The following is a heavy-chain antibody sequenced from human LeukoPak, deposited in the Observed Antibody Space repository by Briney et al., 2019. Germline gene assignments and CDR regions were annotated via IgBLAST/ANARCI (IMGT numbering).Heavy chain of an antibody. CDR2: ISSSSSTI. J-gene: IGHJ4*02. V-gene: IGHV3-48*01. CDR1: GFTFSSYS. Sequence: GGSLRLSCAASGFTFSSYSMNWVRQAPGKGLEWVSYISSSSSTIYYADTVKGRFTISIDNAKSSLYLQMNSLRAEDPAVYYCARYGGDSFYDFWSGSKTGFDYWGQGTLVTVSS. CDR3: ARYGGDSFYDFWSGSKTGFDY. D-gene: IGHD3-3*01.